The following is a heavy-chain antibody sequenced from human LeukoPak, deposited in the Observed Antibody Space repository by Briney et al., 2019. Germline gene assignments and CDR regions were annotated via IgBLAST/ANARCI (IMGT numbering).Heavy chain of an antibody. Sequence: SETLSLTCAVYGGSFSGYYWSWIRQPPGKGLEWIGEINHSGSTNYNPSLKSRVTISVDTSKNQFSLKLSSVTAADTAVYYCARARDHGDYGSLGYWGQGTLVTVSS. CDR3: ARARDHGDYGSLGY. CDR1: GGSFSGYY. CDR2: INHSGST. D-gene: IGHD4-17*01. V-gene: IGHV4-34*01. J-gene: IGHJ4*02.